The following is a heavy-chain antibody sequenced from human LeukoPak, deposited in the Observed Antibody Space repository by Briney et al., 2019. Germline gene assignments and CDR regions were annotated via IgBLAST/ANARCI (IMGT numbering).Heavy chain of an antibody. J-gene: IGHJ4*02. V-gene: IGHV4-30-4*01. CDR3: ARVRALTFDY. Sequence: ASETLSLTCTVSGGSNSSGDYYWTWLRQPPGKGLEWIGYIYYSGSTYYNPSLKSRVTISVDTSKNQFSLKLSSVTAADTALYYCARVRALTFDYWGQGTLVTVSS. CDR2: IYYSGST. CDR1: GGSNSSGDYY. D-gene: IGHD3-10*01.